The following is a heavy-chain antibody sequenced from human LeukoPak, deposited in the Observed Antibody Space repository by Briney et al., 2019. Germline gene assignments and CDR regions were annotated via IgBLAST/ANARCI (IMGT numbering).Heavy chain of an antibody. D-gene: IGHD1-26*01. J-gene: IGHJ4*02. CDR3: VNGGSYFDYFDY. CDR2: IYYSGST. Sequence: SETLSLTCTVSGGSISSSSYYWGWIRQPPGKGLEWIGSIYYSGSTYYNPSLKSRVTISVDTSKNQFSLKLSSVTAADTAVYYCVNGGSYFDYFDYWGQGTLVTVSS. CDR1: GGSISSSSYY. V-gene: IGHV4-39*07.